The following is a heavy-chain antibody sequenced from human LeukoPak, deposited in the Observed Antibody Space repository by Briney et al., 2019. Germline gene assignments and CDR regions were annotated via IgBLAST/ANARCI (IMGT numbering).Heavy chain of an antibody. D-gene: IGHD3-10*01. J-gene: IGHJ4*02. CDR1: GYTFTGYY. CDR2: INPNSGGT. CDR3: ARESSDGSGSFDY. Sequence: ASVKVSCKASGYTFTGYYMHWVRQAPGQGLEWVGRINPNSGGTNYAQKFQNRVTMTRDTSISTAYMELSRLISDDTAVYYCARESSDGSGSFDYWGQGTLVTVSS. V-gene: IGHV1-2*06.